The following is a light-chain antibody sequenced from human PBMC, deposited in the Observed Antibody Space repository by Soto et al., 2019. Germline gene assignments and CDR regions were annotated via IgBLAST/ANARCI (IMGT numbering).Light chain of an antibody. CDR2: GAS. CDR3: QQYGGSLLT. CDR1: QSISSGY. J-gene: IGKJ4*01. Sequence: EIVLTQSPGTLSLSPGERATLSCRASQSISSGYLAWYQQKPGQAPRLLIYGASSRATGIPDRFSGSGSGKDFTLTISRLEPEDFAIYYCQQYGGSLLTFGGGTKVEIK. V-gene: IGKV3-20*01.